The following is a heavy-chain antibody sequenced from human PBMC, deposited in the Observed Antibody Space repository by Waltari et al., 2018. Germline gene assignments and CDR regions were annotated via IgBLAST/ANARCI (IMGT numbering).Heavy chain of an antibody. CDR3: AREVFRFDY. Sequence: QVQLVQSGAEVKKPGASVKLSCEASGYAFTAYYFHWVRQAPGRGLEWMGYVDPHKGGISYAQRFQGRVTMTRDTSISTVYMELSGLTSDDTAVYYCAREVFRFDYWGQGALVTVSS. CDR2: VDPHKGGI. CDR1: GYAFTAYY. J-gene: IGHJ4*02. V-gene: IGHV1-2*02.